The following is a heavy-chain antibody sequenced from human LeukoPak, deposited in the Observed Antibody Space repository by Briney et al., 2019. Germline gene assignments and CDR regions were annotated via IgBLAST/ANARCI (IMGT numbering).Heavy chain of an antibody. V-gene: IGHV1-8*01. CDR1: GYTFTSYD. CDR3: ARGVGGQQFGY. CDR2: MNPNSGNT. Sequence: ASVKVSCKASGYTFTSYDINWVRQATGQGLEWMGWMNPNSGNTGYTQKFQGRVVMTRSTSMSTAYMELSSLTSEDTAVYYCARGVGGQQFGYWGQGTLVTVSS. D-gene: IGHD3-16*01. J-gene: IGHJ4*02.